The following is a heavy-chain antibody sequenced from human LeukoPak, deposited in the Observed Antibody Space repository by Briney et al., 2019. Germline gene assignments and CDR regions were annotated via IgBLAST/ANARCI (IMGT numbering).Heavy chain of an antibody. CDR3: AKGTTHYYDSSGPDAFDI. CDR1: GFTFSTCG. V-gene: IGHV3-30*18. D-gene: IGHD3-22*01. J-gene: IGHJ3*02. CDR2: ISYDGSNK. Sequence: GGSLRLSCVTSGFTFSTCGMHWVRQAPGKGLEWVAVISYDGSNKYYADSVKGRFTISRDNSKNTLYLQMNSLRAEDTAVYYCAKGTTHYYDSSGPDAFDIWGQGTMVTVSS.